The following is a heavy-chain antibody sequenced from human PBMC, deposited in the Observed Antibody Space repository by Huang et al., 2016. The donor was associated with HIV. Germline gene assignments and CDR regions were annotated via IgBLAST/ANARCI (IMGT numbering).Heavy chain of an antibody. D-gene: IGHD5-18*01. V-gene: IGHV5-51*03. J-gene: IGHJ6*03. Sequence: EVQLVQSGAEVKKPGESLKISCKGSGYSFTNYWIGWVRQMPGKGLEWMGIIYPVDSETRDSPSIQGQVTISADKSISTAYLQWSSLKASDTAMYYCVRRARGYSNAYPGYYYYYMDVWGKGTTVTVSS. CDR3: VRRARGYSNAYPGYYYYYMDV. CDR2: IYPVDSET. CDR1: GYSFTNYW.